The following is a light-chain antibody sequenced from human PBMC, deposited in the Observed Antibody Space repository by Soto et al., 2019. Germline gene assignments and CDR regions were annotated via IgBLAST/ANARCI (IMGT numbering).Light chain of an antibody. V-gene: IGKV3-11*01. CDR3: QQRSNWPPK. CDR1: QSVSSY. Sequence: EIVLTQSPATLSLSPGERATLSCRASQSVSSYLAWYQQKPGQAPRLLIYDASNRATGIPARFSGSGSGTDFTLTISSLEPEDFAVHYCQQRSNWPPKFGGGTKVEIK. CDR2: DAS. J-gene: IGKJ4*01.